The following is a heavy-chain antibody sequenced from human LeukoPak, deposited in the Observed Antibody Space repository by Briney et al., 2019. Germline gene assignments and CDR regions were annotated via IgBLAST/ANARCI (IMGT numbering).Heavy chain of an antibody. D-gene: IGHD3-22*01. CDR1: GGSVSSTDYY. Sequence: SETLSLTCTVCGGSVSSTDYYWGWIRQPPGKGLEWIGSIYYSGYTYYNPSLKSRLTMSVDTSKNQFSLKLSSVTAADTAVYYCARHDYDSSGYRRDYYFEQWGQGTLVTVSS. CDR3: ARHDYDSSGYRRDYYFEQ. J-gene: IGHJ4*02. V-gene: IGHV4-39*01. CDR2: IYYSGYT.